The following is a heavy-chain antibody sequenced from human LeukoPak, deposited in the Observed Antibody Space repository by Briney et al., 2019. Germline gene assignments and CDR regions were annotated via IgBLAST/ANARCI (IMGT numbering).Heavy chain of an antibody. CDR1: GFTFSSYW. V-gene: IGHV3-53*01. CDR3: ARFGYSDSYFDY. J-gene: IGHJ4*02. Sequence: GGSLRLSCAASGFTFSSYWMNWVRQAPGKGLEWVSVIYSGGSTYYADSVKGRFTISRDNSKNTLYLQMNSLRAEDTAVYYCARFGYSDSYFDYWGQGTLVTVSS. CDR2: IYSGGST. D-gene: IGHD5-18*01.